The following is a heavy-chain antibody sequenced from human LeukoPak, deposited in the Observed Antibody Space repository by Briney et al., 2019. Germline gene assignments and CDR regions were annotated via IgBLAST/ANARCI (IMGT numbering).Heavy chain of an antibody. CDR3: ARPLRGYSYGYYY. Sequence: PSETLSLTCAVYGGSFSGYYWSWIRQPPGKGLEWIEEINHSGSTNYNPSLKSRVTISVDTSKNQFSLKLSSVTAADTAVYYCARPLRGYSYGYYYWGQGTLVTVSS. CDR1: GGSFSGYY. D-gene: IGHD5-18*01. V-gene: IGHV4-34*01. J-gene: IGHJ4*02. CDR2: INHSGST.